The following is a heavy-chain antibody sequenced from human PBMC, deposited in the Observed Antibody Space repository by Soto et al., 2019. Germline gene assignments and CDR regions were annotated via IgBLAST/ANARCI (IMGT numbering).Heavy chain of an antibody. CDR3: ARGPHPYFNDY. J-gene: IGHJ4*02. CDR1: GYTFTSYD. Sequence: QVQLVQSGAEVKKPGASVKVSCKASGYTFTSYDINWVRKATGQGLEWMGWMNPNNGNTGYAQKFQGRVTMTRNTSISTVYMELSSLRSEETAVYYCARGPHPYFNDYWGQGTLVTVSS. V-gene: IGHV1-8*01. D-gene: IGHD2-8*01. CDR2: MNPNNGNT.